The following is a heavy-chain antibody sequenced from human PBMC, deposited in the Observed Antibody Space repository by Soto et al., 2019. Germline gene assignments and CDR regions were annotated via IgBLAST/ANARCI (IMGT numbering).Heavy chain of an antibody. D-gene: IGHD3-10*01. J-gene: IGHJ3*02. V-gene: IGHV3-74*01. CDR2: INSDGSST. Sequence: GGSLRLSCAASGFTFSSYWMHWVRQAPGKGLVWVSRINSDGSSTSYADSVKGRFTISRDNDKNTLYLQMNSLRAEDTAVYYFARQGLWFGELQAFDIWGQGTMVTVSS. CDR1: GFTFSSYW. CDR3: ARQGLWFGELQAFDI.